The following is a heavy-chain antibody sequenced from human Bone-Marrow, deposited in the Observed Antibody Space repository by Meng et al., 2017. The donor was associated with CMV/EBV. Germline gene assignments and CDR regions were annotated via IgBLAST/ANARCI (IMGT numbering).Heavy chain of an antibody. CDR1: FSSYS. D-gene: IGHD3-22*01. CDR3: EKDDAYYDNSGISALGN. V-gene: IGHV3-33*06. Sequence: FSSYSMYWYSRAQGKGLGWVAVIWYESSEKYYADSEKGKFTNSRDNSKKTMYLQMKSMRAEDTDLYYCEKDDAYYDNSGISALGNWGQGTLVTVSS. CDR2: IWYESSEK. J-gene: IGHJ4*02.